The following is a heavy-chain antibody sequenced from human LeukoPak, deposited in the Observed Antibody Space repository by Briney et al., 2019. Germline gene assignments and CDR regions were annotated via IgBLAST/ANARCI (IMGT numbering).Heavy chain of an antibody. D-gene: IGHD1-7*01. CDR3: AKDLTGTTDY. Sequence: GGSLRLSCAASGFTFSSYGMHWVRQAPGKGLEWVAVISYDGSNKYYADSVKGRFTTSRDNSKNTLYLQMNSLRAEDTAVYYCAKDLTGTTDYWGQGTLVTVSS. CDR2: ISYDGSNK. CDR1: GFTFSSYG. J-gene: IGHJ4*02. V-gene: IGHV3-30*18.